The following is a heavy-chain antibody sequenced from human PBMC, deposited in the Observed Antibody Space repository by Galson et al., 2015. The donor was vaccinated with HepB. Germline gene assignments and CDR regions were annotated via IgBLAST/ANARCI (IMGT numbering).Heavy chain of an antibody. CDR1: GYTFTSYA. D-gene: IGHD3-10*01. J-gene: IGHJ6*02. V-gene: IGHV1-3*01. CDR2: INAGNGNT. CDR3: ARGYYGSGSYNYYGMDV. Sequence: SVKVSCKASGYTFTSYAMHWVRQAPGQRLEWMGWINAGNGNTKYSQKFQGRVTITRDTSASTAYMELSSLRSEDTAVYYCARGYYGSGSYNYYGMDVWGQGTTVTVSS.